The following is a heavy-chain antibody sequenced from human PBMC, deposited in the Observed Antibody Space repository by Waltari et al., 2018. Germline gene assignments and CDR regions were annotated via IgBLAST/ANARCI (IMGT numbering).Heavy chain of an antibody. CDR2: ISGSGGSX. CDR3: AKDHDXXIYYFDY. V-gene: IGHV3-23*04. J-gene: IGHJ4*02. D-gene: IGHD2-21*02. CDR1: GXTFSSYX. Sequence: EVQLVESXGGLVQPGGSLRLSCXASGXTFSSYXMGWVRQAPGKGLEWVSGISGSGGSXYYADSVKGRFTXSRXNSXXXLXLQMNSLXXXDTAXYYCAKDHDXXIYYFDYXGQGTLVTVXS.